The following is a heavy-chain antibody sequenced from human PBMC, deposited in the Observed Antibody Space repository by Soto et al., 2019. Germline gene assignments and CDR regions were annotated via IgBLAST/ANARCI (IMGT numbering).Heavy chain of an antibody. CDR1: GYTFTSYG. Sequence: ASVKVSCKASGYTFTSYGISWVRQAPGQGLERMGWISAYNGNTNYAQKLQGRVTMTTDTSTSTAYMELRSLRSDDTAVYYCARDYDILTGYYYGMDVWGQGTTVTVSS. V-gene: IGHV1-18*01. D-gene: IGHD3-9*01. CDR2: ISAYNGNT. CDR3: ARDYDILTGYYYGMDV. J-gene: IGHJ6*02.